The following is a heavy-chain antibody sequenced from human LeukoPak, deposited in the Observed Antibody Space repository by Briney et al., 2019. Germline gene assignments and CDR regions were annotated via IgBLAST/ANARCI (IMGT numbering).Heavy chain of an antibody. D-gene: IGHD1-26*01. CDR3: ATDPSYSGTAYFNF. CDR2: IIPNSNYK. CDR1: GFTFNTYT. V-gene: IGHV3-21*01. Sequence: GGSLRLSCTASGFTFNTYTMYWVRQAPGKGLQWVSSIIPNSNYKYYEDSVRGRFIISRDNAKNSPYLQMDSLRAEDTAIYYCATDPSYSGTAYFNFWGQGTLVTVSS. J-gene: IGHJ4*02.